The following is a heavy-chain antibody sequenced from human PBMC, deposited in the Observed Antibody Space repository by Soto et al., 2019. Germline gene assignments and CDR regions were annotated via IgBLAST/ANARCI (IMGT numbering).Heavy chain of an antibody. V-gene: IGHV1-69*01. CDR3: ARDTGYCFGTFGSDT. Sequence: VQLVQSGAEVQKPGSSVKVSCKASGGTFSAYAVAWLRLAPGHGLEWLGAIMPVFGTTEYAKNFQGRVTITADDSTNTAYLNLSGLTPDDTAVYYCARDTGYCFGTFGSDTWGQGTTVTVSS. CDR1: GGTFSAYA. J-gene: IGHJ6*02. D-gene: IGHD2-21*02. CDR2: IMPVFGTT.